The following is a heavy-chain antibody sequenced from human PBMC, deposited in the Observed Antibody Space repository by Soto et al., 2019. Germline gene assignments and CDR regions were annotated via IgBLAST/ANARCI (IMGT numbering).Heavy chain of an antibody. CDR1: GFTVSSNH. V-gene: IGHV3-53*01. Sequence: PGGSLRLSCAASGFTVSSNHMSWVRQAPGKGLEWVSVIYSGGSTYYADSVKGRFTISRDNSKNTLYLQMNSLRAEDTAVYYCARSSNSIAAAGTGFDYWGQGTLVTVS. D-gene: IGHD6-13*01. J-gene: IGHJ4*02. CDR3: ARSSNSIAAAGTGFDY. CDR2: IYSGGST.